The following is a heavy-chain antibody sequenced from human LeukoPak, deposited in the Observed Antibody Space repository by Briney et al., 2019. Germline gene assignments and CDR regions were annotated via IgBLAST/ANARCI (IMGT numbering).Heavy chain of an antibody. Sequence: ASVKVSCKASGGTVSSYAISWVRQAPGQGLEWMGGIIPIFGTANYAQKFQGRVTITADESTSTAYMELSSPRSEDTAVYYCARGTSYQYSYGSAGGDYWGQGTLVTVSS. V-gene: IGHV1-69*13. CDR3: ARGTSYQYSYGSAGGDY. J-gene: IGHJ4*02. CDR1: GGTVSSYA. CDR2: IIPIFGTA. D-gene: IGHD5-18*01.